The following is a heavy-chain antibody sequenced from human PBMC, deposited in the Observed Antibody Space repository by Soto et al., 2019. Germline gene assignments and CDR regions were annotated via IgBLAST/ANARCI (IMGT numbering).Heavy chain of an antibody. D-gene: IGHD6-6*01. J-gene: IGHJ5*02. V-gene: IGHV1-18*04. CDR2: ISAYNGNT. Sequence: ASVKVSCKASGYTFTSYGISWVRQAPGQGLEWMGWISAYNGNTNYAQKLQGRVTMTTDTSTSTAYMELRSLRSDDTAVYYCAPGTPRTSYNCFDTWGQGTLVTVSS. CDR1: GYTFTSYG. CDR3: APGTPRTSYNCFDT.